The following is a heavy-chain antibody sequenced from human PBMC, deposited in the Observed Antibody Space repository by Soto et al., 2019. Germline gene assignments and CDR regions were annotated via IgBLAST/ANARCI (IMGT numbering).Heavy chain of an antibody. CDR1: GFTFSSYS. CDR2: ISSSSSYI. D-gene: IGHD3-9*01. V-gene: IGHV3-21*01. Sequence: EVQLVESGGGLIKPGGSLRLSCAASGFTFSSYSMNWVRQAPGKGLEWVSSISSSSSYIYYADSVKGRFTISRDNAKNSLYLQMNSLRAEDTAVYYCARDYDILTPHDYWGQGTLVTVSS. J-gene: IGHJ4*02. CDR3: ARDYDILTPHDY.